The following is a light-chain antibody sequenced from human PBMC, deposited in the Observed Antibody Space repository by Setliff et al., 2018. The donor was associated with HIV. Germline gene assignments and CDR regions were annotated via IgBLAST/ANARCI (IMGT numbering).Light chain of an antibody. Sequence: QSVLTQPASVSGSPGQSITISCTGTSSDVGRYNLVSWYQQHPGKAPKLMIYQASKRPSGVSNRFSSSKSGNTASLTISGLQAEDEADYYCCSNTGSNSYVFGTGTKGTVL. CDR1: SSDVGRYNL. CDR3: CSNTGSNSYV. CDR2: QAS. J-gene: IGLJ1*01. V-gene: IGLV2-23*01.